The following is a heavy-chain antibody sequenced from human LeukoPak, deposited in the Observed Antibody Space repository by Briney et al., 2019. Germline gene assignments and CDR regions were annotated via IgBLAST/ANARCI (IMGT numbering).Heavy chain of an antibody. J-gene: IGHJ4*02. Sequence: ASETLSLTCTVSRGSMSSYYWNWIRQPPGKGLEWIGYIYYSGSTNYNPSLKSRVNISVDTSKNQFSLKLTSVTAADTAVYYCARVRVSSSSHPWYFDYWGQGTLATVSS. CDR1: RGSMSSYY. CDR3: ARVRVSSSSHPWYFDY. D-gene: IGHD6-19*01. CDR2: IYYSGST. V-gene: IGHV4-59*01.